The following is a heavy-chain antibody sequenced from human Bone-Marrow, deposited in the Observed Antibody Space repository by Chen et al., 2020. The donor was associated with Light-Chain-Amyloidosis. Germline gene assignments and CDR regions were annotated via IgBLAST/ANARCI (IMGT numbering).Heavy chain of an antibody. CDR2: FYYTGIT. CDR1: GDSITSSTDY. V-gene: IGHV4-39*07. J-gene: IGHJ6*03. Sequence: QVQLQLSGPGLVKPSETLSLKCSVSGDSITSSTDYWVWIRQPPGKGLEWIGTFYYTGITYYNPSLKSRVTISVDMSKNQFSLILSSVTAADTAVYHCAREVPAVKKNYMDVWGKGTTVIVSS. CDR3: AREVPAVKKNYMDV. D-gene: IGHD2-2*01.